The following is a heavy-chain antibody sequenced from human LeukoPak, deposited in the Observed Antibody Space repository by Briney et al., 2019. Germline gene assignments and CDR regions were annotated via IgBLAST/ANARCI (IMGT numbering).Heavy chain of an antibody. J-gene: IGHJ4*02. V-gene: IGHV3-23*01. Sequence: GGSLRLSCAVSGFTFSSYGMSWVRQAPGKGLEWVSAISGSGDSTYYADSVKGRFTISRDNSKNTLYLQMNSLRVEDTAVYYCAKDSSATATYYFDYWGQGTPVTVSS. CDR1: GFTFSSYG. CDR3: AKDSSATATYYFDY. CDR2: ISGSGDST. D-gene: IGHD4-11*01.